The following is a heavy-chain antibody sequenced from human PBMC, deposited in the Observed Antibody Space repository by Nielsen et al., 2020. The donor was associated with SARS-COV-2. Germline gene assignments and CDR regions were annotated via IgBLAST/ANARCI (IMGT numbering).Heavy chain of an antibody. Sequence: GGSLRLFCAASGFTFSSYAMHWVRQAPGKGLEWVALLSYDEINKYYADSVKGRFTISRDNSKNTLYLQMNSLRAEDTAVYYCATGTYYDILTGPNFDYWGQGTLVTVSS. CDR3: ATGTYYDILTGPNFDY. V-gene: IGHV3-30*04. D-gene: IGHD3-9*01. CDR1: GFTFSSYA. CDR2: LSYDEINK. J-gene: IGHJ4*02.